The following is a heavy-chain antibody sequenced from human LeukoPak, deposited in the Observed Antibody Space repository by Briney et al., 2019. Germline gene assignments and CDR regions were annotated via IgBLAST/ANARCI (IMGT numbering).Heavy chain of an antibody. J-gene: IGHJ4*02. D-gene: IGHD1-26*01. V-gene: IGHV4-4*07. Sequence: SETLSLTCSVSGDSIRSHNYWSWVRQTADKGLEWIGRIYSTGSTNYNPSLKSRVTMLVDTSKTEFSLRLSSLTAADTGVYYCPRTSMHVYSGSYFDKWGQGTLVAVSS. CDR3: PRTSMHVYSGSYFDK. CDR2: IYSTGST. CDR1: GDSIRSHNY.